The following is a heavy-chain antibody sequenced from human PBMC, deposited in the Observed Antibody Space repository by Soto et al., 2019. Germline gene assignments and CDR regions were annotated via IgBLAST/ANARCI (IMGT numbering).Heavy chain of an antibody. CDR2: IIPILGIA. D-gene: IGHD3-22*01. CDR3: ARIKDYDSSGYPSQD. V-gene: IGHV1-69*02. CDR1: GGTFSSYT. J-gene: IGHJ4*02. Sequence: GASVKVSCKASGGTFSSYTISWVRQAPGQGLEWMRRIIPILGIANYAQKFQGRVTITADKSTSTDYMELSSLRSEDTAVYYCARIKDYDSSGYPSQDWGQGTLVTVSS.